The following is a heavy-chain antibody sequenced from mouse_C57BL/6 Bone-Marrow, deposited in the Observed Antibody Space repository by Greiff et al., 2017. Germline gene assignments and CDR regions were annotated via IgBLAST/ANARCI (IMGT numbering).Heavy chain of an antibody. V-gene: IGHV14-4*01. D-gene: IGHD3-1*01. J-gene: IGHJ2*01. CDR2: IDPENGDT. CDR1: GFNIKDYY. Sequence: EVQLQQSGAELVRPGASVKLSCTASGFNIKDYYMHWVKQRPEQGLEWIGWIDPENGDTEYAPKFQGKATIPADTSSNTAYLELSRLTSEASAVYYCTAYSISYSYGSSFDYWGQGTTLTVSA. CDR3: TAYSISYSYGSSFDY.